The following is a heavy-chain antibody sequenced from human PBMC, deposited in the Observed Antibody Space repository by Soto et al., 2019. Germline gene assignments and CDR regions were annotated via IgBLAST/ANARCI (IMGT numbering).Heavy chain of an antibody. CDR1: GGSVSSGSYY. V-gene: IGHV4-61*01. CDR3: ARGPSRGYSYGLDY. J-gene: IGHJ4*02. D-gene: IGHD5-18*01. CDR2: IYYSGST. Sequence: SETLSLTCTVSGGSVSSGSYYWSWIRQPPGKGLEWIGYIYYSGSTNYNPSLKSRVTISVDTSKNQFSLKLSSVTAADTAVYYCARGPSRGYSYGLDYRGRGTLVTVS.